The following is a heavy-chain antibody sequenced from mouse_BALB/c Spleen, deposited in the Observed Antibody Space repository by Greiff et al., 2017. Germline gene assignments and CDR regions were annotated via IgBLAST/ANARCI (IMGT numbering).Heavy chain of an antibody. CDR2: INPSTGYT. CDR3: ASYYYYAMDY. V-gene: IGHV1-7*01. D-gene: IGHD1-1*01. Sequence: VKLQESGAELAKPGASVKMSCKASGYTFTSYWMHWVKQRPGQGLEWIGYINPSTGYTEYNQKFKDKATLTADKSSSTAYMQLSSLTSEDSAVYYCASYYYYAMDYWGQGTSVTVSS. CDR1: GYTFTSYW. J-gene: IGHJ4*01.